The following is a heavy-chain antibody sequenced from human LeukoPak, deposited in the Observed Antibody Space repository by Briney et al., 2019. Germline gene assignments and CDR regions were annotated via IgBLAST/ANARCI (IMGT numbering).Heavy chain of an antibody. V-gene: IGHV1-18*01. CDR1: GYTFTSYG. D-gene: IGHD6-19*01. Sequence: ASVKVSCKASGYTFTSYGISWVRQAPGQGLEWMGWISAYNGNTNYAQKLQGRVTMTTDTSTSTAYMELRSLRSEDTAVYYCARDLVAVAGRARALSDYWGQGTLVTVSS. CDR3: ARDLVAVAGRARALSDY. J-gene: IGHJ4*02. CDR2: ISAYNGNT.